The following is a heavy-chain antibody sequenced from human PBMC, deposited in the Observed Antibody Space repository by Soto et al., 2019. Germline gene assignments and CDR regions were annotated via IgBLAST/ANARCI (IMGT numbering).Heavy chain of an antibody. CDR3: ARSAGWYAVHS. Sequence: QVQLQESGPGLVKPSGTLFLTCAVSGDSVSSPYYWCWVRQPPGKGLEWIGVVFHTGTTSYNPSLRSRVTISMDKSNNQFSLDLRSVTAADTAVYYCARSAGWYAVHSWGPGTLVIVSS. V-gene: IGHV4-4*02. D-gene: IGHD6-19*01. J-gene: IGHJ4*02. CDR2: VFHTGTT. CDR1: GDSVSSPYY.